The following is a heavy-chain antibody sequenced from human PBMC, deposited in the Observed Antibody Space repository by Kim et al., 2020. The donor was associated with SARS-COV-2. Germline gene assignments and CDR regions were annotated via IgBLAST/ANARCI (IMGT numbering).Heavy chain of an antibody. Sequence: SETLSLTCAVYGGSFSGYYWSWIRQPPGKGLEWIGEINHSGSTNYNPSLKSRVTISVDTSKNQFSLKLSSVTAADTAVYYCARGGIAAAGTPRKYYYYGMDVWGQGTTVTVSS. CDR1: GGSFSGYY. CDR3: ARGGIAAAGTPRKYYYYGMDV. V-gene: IGHV4-34*01. D-gene: IGHD6-13*01. J-gene: IGHJ6*02. CDR2: INHSGST.